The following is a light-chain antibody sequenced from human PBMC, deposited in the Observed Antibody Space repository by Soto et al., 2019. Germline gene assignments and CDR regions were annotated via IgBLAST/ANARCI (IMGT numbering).Light chain of an antibody. Sequence: EIVLTQSPDTLSVSPGEGATLSCRASQSVRSTFLAWYQQKPGQAPRLVIHGASNRAAGIPDRFSGRGSGTDFTLTISRLGPEDFAVYYCQQYGSSPMYTFGQGTKVDIK. CDR3: QQYGSSPMYT. CDR1: QSVRSTF. CDR2: GAS. J-gene: IGKJ2*01. V-gene: IGKV3-20*01.